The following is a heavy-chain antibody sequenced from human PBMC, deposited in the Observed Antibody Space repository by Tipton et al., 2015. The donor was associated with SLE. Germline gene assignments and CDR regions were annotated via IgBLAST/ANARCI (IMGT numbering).Heavy chain of an antibody. V-gene: IGHV4-4*07. CDR1: GGSISSYY. CDR2: IHSSGST. CDR3: AGGPQDYNWNSFDH. Sequence: TLSLTCTVFGGSISSYYWSWIRQPAGKGLEWFGHIHSSGSTSSNPSLKSRVSISVDMSKNQVSLKLSSVTAADTAVYYCAGGPQDYNWNSFDHWGQGRLVTVSS. D-gene: IGHD1-7*01. J-gene: IGHJ4*02.